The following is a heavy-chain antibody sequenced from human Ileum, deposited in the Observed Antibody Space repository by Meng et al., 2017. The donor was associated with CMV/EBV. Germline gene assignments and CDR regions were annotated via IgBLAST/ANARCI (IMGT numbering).Heavy chain of an antibody. CDR2: ISYDGSNK. Sequence: YAMNWVRQAPGKGLEWVAVISYDGSNKYYADSVKGRFTINRVNSKNTLYLQMNSLRAEDTAVYYCARSLVPAGILIFSRGDDAFDIWGQGTMVTVSS. CDR3: ARSLVPAGILIFSRGDDAFDI. D-gene: IGHD2-2*01. J-gene: IGHJ3*02. V-gene: IGHV3-30*04. CDR1: YA.